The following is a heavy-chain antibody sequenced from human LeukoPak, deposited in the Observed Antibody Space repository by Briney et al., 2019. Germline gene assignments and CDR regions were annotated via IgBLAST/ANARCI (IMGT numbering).Heavy chain of an antibody. CDR1: GFTFSSYG. D-gene: IGHD3-3*01. V-gene: IGHV3-30*18. Sequence: GGSLRLSCAASGFTFSSYGMHWVRQAPGKGLEWVAVISYDGSNKYYADSVKGRFTISRDNSKNTLYLQMNSLRAEDTAVYYCAKAAYYDFCSGYHYYYYGMDVWGQGTTVTVSS. CDR2: ISYDGSNK. CDR3: AKAAYYDFCSGYHYYYYGMDV. J-gene: IGHJ6*02.